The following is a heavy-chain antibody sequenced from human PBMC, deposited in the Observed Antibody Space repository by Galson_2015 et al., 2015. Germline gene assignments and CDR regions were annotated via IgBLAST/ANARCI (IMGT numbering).Heavy chain of an antibody. Sequence: SLRLSCAASGFTFNTYWMHWVRQAPGKGLVWVSRINPDGSYTNYADSVKGRFTISRDNAKNTLYLQMNSLRAEDTAVYYCVSPYCSSTDCYLEAFDIWGQGTMVTVSS. CDR3: VSPYCSSTDCYLEAFDI. V-gene: IGHV3-74*01. CDR1: GFTFNTYW. D-gene: IGHD2-2*01. CDR2: INPDGSYT. J-gene: IGHJ3*02.